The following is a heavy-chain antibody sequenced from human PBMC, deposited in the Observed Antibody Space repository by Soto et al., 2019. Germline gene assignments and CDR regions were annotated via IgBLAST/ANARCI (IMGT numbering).Heavy chain of an antibody. CDR2: ISGSGGST. V-gene: IGHV3-23*01. Sequence: PGGSLRLSCAASGFTFSSYAMSWVRQAPGKGLEWVSAISGSGGSTYYADSVKGRFTISRDNSKNTLYLQMNSLRAEDTAVYYCAKDCSSTSCGGSDAFDIWGQGTMVTVSS. CDR3: AKDCSSTSCGGSDAFDI. D-gene: IGHD2-2*01. CDR1: GFTFSSYA. J-gene: IGHJ3*02.